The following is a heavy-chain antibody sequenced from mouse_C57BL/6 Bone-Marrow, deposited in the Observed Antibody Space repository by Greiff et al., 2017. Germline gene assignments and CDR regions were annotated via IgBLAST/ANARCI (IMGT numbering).Heavy chain of an antibody. CDR3: ARAFYYDYGEGYAMDY. D-gene: IGHD2-4*01. V-gene: IGHV1-72*01. CDR2: IDPNSGGT. J-gene: IGHJ4*01. CDR1: GYTFTSYW. Sequence: VQLQQPGAELVKPGASVKLSCKASGYTFTSYWMHWVKQRPGRGLEWIGRIDPNSGGTKYNEKFKSKATLTVDKPSSTAYMQLSSLTSEDSAVYYWARAFYYDYGEGYAMDYWGQGTSVTVSS.